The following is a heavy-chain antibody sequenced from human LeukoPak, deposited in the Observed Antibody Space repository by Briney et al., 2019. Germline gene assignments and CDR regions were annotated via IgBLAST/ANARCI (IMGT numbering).Heavy chain of an antibody. CDR3: ARNRVSQLERRGPKTDYYYYGMDV. D-gene: IGHD1-1*01. Sequence: ASVKVSCKASGYTFTSCGISWVRQAPGQGLEWMGWISAYKGNTNYAQKLQGRVTMTTDTSTSTAYMELRSLRSDDTAVYYCARNRVSQLERRGPKTDYYYYGMDVWGQGTRVTVSS. V-gene: IGHV1-18*01. CDR1: GYTFTSCG. CDR2: ISAYKGNT. J-gene: IGHJ6*02.